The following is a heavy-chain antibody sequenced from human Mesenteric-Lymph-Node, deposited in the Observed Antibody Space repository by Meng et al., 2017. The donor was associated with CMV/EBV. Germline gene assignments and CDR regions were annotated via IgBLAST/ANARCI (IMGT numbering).Heavy chain of an antibody. D-gene: IGHD3-3*01. CDR1: GGTFNNYA. J-gene: IGHJ5*02. CDR2: IIPFFGTT. V-gene: IGHV1-69*05. CDR3: ARGLWSGYYWFDP. Sequence: KASGGTFNNYAINWVRQAPGQGLEWMGGIIPFFGTTTYAQQFQGRVTITTDESTSTGYMELSSLRSEDTAVYYCARGLWSGYYWFDPWGQGTLVTVSS.